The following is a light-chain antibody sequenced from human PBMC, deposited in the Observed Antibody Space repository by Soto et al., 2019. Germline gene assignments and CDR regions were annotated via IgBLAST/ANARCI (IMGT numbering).Light chain of an antibody. Sequence: DIQMTQSPSTLSASVGDTVTVTCRASQSVSGWLAWYQQKPGEAPKSLIYFASTLQSGVPSRFSASGSGTDFTLTISSLQPEDFATYYCQQFRSFPITFGQGTRLEIK. J-gene: IGKJ5*01. V-gene: IGKV1-5*01. CDR3: QQFRSFPIT. CDR1: QSVSGW. CDR2: FAS.